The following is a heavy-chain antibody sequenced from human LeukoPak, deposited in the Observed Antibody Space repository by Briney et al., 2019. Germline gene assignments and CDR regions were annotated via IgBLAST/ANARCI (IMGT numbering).Heavy chain of an antibody. CDR1: GFTFSNYN. CDR2: ISSSSSSI. V-gene: IGHV3-21*01. CDR3: AKDALAAGPGWFDP. Sequence: GGSLRLSCAASGFTFSNYNMNWVRQAPGKGLEWVSSISSSSSSISYSDSVKGRFTISRDNAKNSVDLQMNSLRADDTAVYYCAKDALAAGPGWFDPWGQGTLVTVSS. D-gene: IGHD6-13*01. J-gene: IGHJ5*02.